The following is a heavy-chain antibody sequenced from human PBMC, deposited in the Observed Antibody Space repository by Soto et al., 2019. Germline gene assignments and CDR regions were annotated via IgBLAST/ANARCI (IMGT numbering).Heavy chain of an antibody. D-gene: IGHD5-12*01. CDR3: ARDSLAFFDS. CDR1: DGSVSSGSYY. Sequence: ASETLSLTCTVSDGSVSSGSYYWTWIRQPPGKGLEWIGYIYSSGSTLYNPSLKSRVIISVDTSMNQFSLKPSSVTAADTAVYYCARDSLAFFDSWGQGTLVTVSS. CDR2: IYSSGST. V-gene: IGHV4-61*01. J-gene: IGHJ4*02.